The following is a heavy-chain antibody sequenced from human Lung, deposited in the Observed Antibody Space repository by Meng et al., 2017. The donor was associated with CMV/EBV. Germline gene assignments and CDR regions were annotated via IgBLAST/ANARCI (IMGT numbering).Heavy chain of an antibody. V-gene: IGHV3-30*02. Sequence: GESLKISCAASGFTFSSYGMHWVRQAPGKGLEWVAFIRYDGSNKYYADSVKGRFTISRDNSKNTLLLRMNSLRDEDTAVYYCAKDRGWELRLLVHWGQGALVTVSS. J-gene: IGHJ4*02. CDR3: AKDRGWELRLLVH. D-gene: IGHD1-26*01. CDR2: IRYDGSNK. CDR1: GFTFSSYG.